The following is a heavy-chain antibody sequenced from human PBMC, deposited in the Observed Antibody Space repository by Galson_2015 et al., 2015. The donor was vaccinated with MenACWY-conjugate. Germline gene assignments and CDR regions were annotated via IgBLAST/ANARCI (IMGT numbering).Heavy chain of an antibody. CDR3: ARGAHLLWFGELLG. CDR2: ISSSSSTI. CDR1: GFTFSSYS. V-gene: IGHV3-48*04. D-gene: IGHD3-10*01. Sequence: SLRLSCAASGFTFSSYSMNWVRQAPGKGLEWVSYISSSSSTIYFADSVKGRFTISRDNAKNSLYLQMNSLRAEDTAVYYCARGAHLLWFGELLGWGQGTLVTVSS. J-gene: IGHJ4*02.